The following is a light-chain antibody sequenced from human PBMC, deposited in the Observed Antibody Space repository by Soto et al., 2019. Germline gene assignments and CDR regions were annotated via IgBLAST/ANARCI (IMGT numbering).Light chain of an antibody. CDR1: QSISSW. CDR2: KAS. V-gene: IGKV1-5*03. Sequence: DIQMTQSPSTLSASVGDRVTITCRASQSISSWLAWYQQKPGKAPKLLIYKASSLESGVPSRFSGSGSETEFSLTISSLQPDDFATYYCQQYKSYPLTVGGGTKVEIK. CDR3: QQYKSYPLT. J-gene: IGKJ4*01.